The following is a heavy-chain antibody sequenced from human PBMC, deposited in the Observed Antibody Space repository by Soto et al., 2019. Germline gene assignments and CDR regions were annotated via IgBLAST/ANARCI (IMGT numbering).Heavy chain of an antibody. D-gene: IGHD6-19*01. J-gene: IGHJ6*02. Sequence: ASVKVSCKASGYTFSSYHISWVRQAPGQGLEWMGGFDPEDGETIYAQKFQGRVTMTEDTSTDTAYMELSSLRSEDTAVYYCATFGWLASGYYYYGMDVWGQGTTVTVSS. CDR3: ATFGWLASGYYYYGMDV. CDR2: FDPEDGET. V-gene: IGHV1-24*01. CDR1: GYTFSSYH.